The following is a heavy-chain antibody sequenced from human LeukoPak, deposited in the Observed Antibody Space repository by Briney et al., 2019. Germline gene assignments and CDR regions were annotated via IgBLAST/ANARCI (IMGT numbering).Heavy chain of an antibody. J-gene: IGHJ4*02. CDR2: ISGSGGST. CDR1: GCTFSSYA. Sequence: GGSLRLSCTASGCTFSSYAMSWVRQAPGKGLEWASAISGSGGSTYYADSVKGRFTISRDNSKNTLYLQMNSLRAEDTAVYYCAKAYGGRFDYWGQGTLVTVSS. D-gene: IGHD2-15*01. V-gene: IGHV3-23*01. CDR3: AKAYGGRFDY.